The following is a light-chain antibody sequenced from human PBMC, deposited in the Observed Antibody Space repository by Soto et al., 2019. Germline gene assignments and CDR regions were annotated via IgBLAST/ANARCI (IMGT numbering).Light chain of an antibody. J-gene: IGKJ1*01. CDR2: KAS. CDR1: QSISSW. Sequence: DIQMTQSPSTLSASVGDRVTITCRASQSISSWLAWYQQKPRTAPKLLIYKASTLQSGVPSRFSGSGSGTEFTLTISSLQPDDFATYYCQQYSDNWTFGQGTKVEIK. CDR3: QQYSDNWT. V-gene: IGKV1-5*03.